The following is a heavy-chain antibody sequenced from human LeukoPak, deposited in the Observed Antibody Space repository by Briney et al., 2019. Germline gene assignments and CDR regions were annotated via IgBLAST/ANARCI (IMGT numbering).Heavy chain of an antibody. Sequence: GASVKVSCKASGYTFTGYYMHWVRQAPGQGLEWMGRINPNSGGTNYAQKFQGRVTMTRDTSISTAYMELSRLRSDDTAVYYCARDALMGVPAARTDYYYGMDVWGQGTTVTVSS. V-gene: IGHV1-2*06. CDR2: INPNSGGT. CDR1: GYTFTGYY. J-gene: IGHJ6*02. D-gene: IGHD2-2*01. CDR3: ARDALMGVPAARTDYYYGMDV.